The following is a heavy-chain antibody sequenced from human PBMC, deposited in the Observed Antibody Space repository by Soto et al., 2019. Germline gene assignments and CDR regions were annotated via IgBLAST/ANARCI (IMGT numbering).Heavy chain of an antibody. J-gene: IGHJ3*02. CDR2: INPNSGGT. V-gene: IGHV1-2*02. D-gene: IGHD6-6*01. CDR3: ARDPDSSSSPGRAFDI. CDR1: GYTFTGYY. Sequence: GASVKVSCKASGYTFTGYYMHWVRQAPGQGLEWMGWINPNSGGTNYAQKFQGRVTMTRDTSISTAYMELSRLRSDDTAVYYCARDPDSSSSPGRAFDIWGQGTMVT.